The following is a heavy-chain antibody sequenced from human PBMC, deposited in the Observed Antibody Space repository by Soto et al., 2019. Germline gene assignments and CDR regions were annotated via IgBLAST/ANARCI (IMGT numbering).Heavy chain of an antibody. V-gene: IGHV3-23*01. CDR2: LRSSDGST. CDR3: ARNVRIDY. Sequence: PGGSLRLSCAASGFIFSNYAMTWVRHAPGKGLEWVSSLRSSDGSTHYADSVRGRFTISRDNSKYTLYLQMNSLRAEDTAIYYCARNVRIDYWGQGTLVTVSS. D-gene: IGHD3-10*02. CDR1: GFIFSNYA. J-gene: IGHJ4*02.